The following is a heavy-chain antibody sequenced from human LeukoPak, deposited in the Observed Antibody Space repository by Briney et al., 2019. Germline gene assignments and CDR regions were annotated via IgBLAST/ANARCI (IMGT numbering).Heavy chain of an antibody. V-gene: IGHV3-23*01. CDR3: AKLSYGSGSFP. CDR2: MSGTYGYT. CDR1: GFTFTNYA. D-gene: IGHD3-10*01. Sequence: PGGSLRLSCAASGFTFTNYAMGWVRQAPGKGLEWVTSMSGTYGYTYYVDSVKGRFTISRDNSKNTLYLQMNSLRAEDTAVYYCAKLSYGSGSFPWGQGTLVTVSS. J-gene: IGHJ5*02.